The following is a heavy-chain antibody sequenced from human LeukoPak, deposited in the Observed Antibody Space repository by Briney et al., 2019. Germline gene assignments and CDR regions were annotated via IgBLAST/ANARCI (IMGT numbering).Heavy chain of an antibody. Sequence: GSLRLSCAASGFTVSSNYMSWVRQAPGKGLEWVSVIYAGGSTYYADSVKGRFTISRDKSKNTVSLQMNSLRGEDTAVYYCARESWSGGTCRHDYWGQGTLVTVSS. CDR2: IYAGGST. CDR3: ARESWSGGTCRHDY. D-gene: IGHD2-15*01. V-gene: IGHV3-66*02. J-gene: IGHJ4*02. CDR1: GFTVSSNY.